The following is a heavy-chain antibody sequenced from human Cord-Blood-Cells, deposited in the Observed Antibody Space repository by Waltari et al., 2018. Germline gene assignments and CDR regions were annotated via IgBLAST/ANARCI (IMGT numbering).Heavy chain of an antibody. CDR2: INHSGST. Sequence: QLQQWGAGLLKPSETLSLTCAVYGGSFSGYYWSWIRQPPGKGLEWIGEINHSGSTNYNPSLKSRVTISVDTSKNQFSLKLSSVTAADTAVYYCASTLYDSSGYYYDYWGQGTLVTVSS. V-gene: IGHV4-34*01. J-gene: IGHJ4*02. CDR3: ASTLYDSSGYYYDY. D-gene: IGHD3-22*01. CDR1: GGSFSGYY.